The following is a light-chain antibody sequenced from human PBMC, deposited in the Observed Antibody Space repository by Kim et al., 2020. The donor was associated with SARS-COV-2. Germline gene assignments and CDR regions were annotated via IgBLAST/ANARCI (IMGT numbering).Light chain of an antibody. Sequence: DIQMTQSPSIVSASVGVRVTITCRASENVYVWVAWYHQQPGKAPKLLIFMSSSLDRGVPARFSGTRSETDFTLTISGLQPDDVGIYYCQKDNSVQALTFGGGTKV. CDR2: MSS. V-gene: IGKV1-5*03. CDR3: QKDNSVQALT. CDR1: ENVYVW. J-gene: IGKJ4*01.